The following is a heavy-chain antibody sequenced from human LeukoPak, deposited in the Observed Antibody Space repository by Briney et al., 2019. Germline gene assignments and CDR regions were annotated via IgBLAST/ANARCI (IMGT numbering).Heavy chain of an antibody. D-gene: IGHD2-2*01. Sequence: SETLSLTCTVSGGSISSYYWSWIRQAPGKGLEWIGYINYRGRTNYNPSLKSRVTISVDTSKNQFSLKLSSVTAADTAVYYCARLVGEQPDFDYWGQGTLVTVSS. J-gene: IGHJ4*02. V-gene: IGHV4-59*08. CDR1: GGSISSYY. CDR2: INYRGRT. CDR3: ARLVGEQPDFDY.